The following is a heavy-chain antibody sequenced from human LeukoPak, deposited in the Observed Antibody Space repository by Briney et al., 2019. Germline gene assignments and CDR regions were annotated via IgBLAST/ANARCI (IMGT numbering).Heavy chain of an antibody. Sequence: SGGSLRLSCAASGFTFSSYAMSWVRQAPGKGLEWVSGILDSGYSTYYANSVKGRFTISRDNSNNTLYLQMNSLRAEDTAVYYCARSLRFLDYWGQGTLVTVSS. D-gene: IGHD3-3*01. CDR1: GFTFSSYA. V-gene: IGHV3-23*01. CDR3: ARSLRFLDY. CDR2: ILDSGYST. J-gene: IGHJ4*02.